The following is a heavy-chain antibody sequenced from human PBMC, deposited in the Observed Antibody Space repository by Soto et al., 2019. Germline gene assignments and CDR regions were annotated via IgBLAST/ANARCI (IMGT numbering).Heavy chain of an antibody. CDR3: AREANWNLPGTCDI. Sequence: ASVKVSCKASGYTFTSYGISWVRQAPGQGLEWMGWISAYNGNTNYAQKLQGRVTMTTDTSTSTAYMELRSLRSDDTAVYYCAREANWNLPGTCDIWGQGTMVTVSS. D-gene: IGHD1-7*01. V-gene: IGHV1-18*01. CDR2: ISAYNGNT. CDR1: GYTFTSYG. J-gene: IGHJ3*02.